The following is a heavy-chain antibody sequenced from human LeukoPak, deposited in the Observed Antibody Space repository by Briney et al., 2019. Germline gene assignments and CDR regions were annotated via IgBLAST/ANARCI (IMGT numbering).Heavy chain of an antibody. D-gene: IGHD7-27*01. Sequence: KSSETLSLTCTVSGGSISSSSYYWGWIRQPPGKGLEWIGSIYYSGSTYYNPSLKSRVTISVDTSKNQFSLKLSSVTAADTAVYYCASRANWGWSNWFDPWGQGTLVTVSS. V-gene: IGHV4-39*07. CDR3: ASRANWGWSNWFDP. J-gene: IGHJ5*02. CDR2: IYYSGST. CDR1: GGSISSSSYY.